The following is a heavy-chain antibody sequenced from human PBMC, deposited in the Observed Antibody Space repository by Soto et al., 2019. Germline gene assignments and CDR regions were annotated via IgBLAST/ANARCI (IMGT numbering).Heavy chain of an antibody. V-gene: IGHV3-66*01. Sequence: EVQLVESGGGLVQPGGSLRLSCAAXXXTXSXNYMSWVRXAPGXGLEWVSVIYSGGSTYYADSVKGRFTISRDNSKNTLYLQMKSLRAEDTAVYYCARDRVXGGXYGMDVWGQGTTVTVSS. CDR1: XXTXSXNY. CDR2: IYSGGST. CDR3: ARDRVXGGXYGMDV. D-gene: IGHD3-16*01. J-gene: IGHJ6*02.